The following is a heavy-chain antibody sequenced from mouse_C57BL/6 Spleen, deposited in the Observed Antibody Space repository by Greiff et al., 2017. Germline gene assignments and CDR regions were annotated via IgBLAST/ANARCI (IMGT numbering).Heavy chain of an antibody. J-gene: IGHJ2*01. CDR3: ARPYYGSSYYFDD. D-gene: IGHD1-1*01. CDR2: IDPSDSYT. V-gene: IGHV1-69*01. Sequence: QVQLQQPGAELVMPGASVKLSCKASGYTFTSYWMHWVKQRPGQGLEWIGEIDPSDSYTNYNQKFKGKSTLTVDKSSSTAYMQLSSLTSEDSAVYYCARPYYGSSYYFDDWGQGTTLTVSS. CDR1: GYTFTSYW.